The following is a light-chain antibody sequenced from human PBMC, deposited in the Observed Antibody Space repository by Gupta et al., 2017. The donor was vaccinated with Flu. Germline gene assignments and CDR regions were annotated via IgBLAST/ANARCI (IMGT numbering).Light chain of an antibody. CDR1: QSLLHSNGYDY. CDR2: LSS. Sequence: EIVMTQSPLYLPVTPGEPASISCRSSQSLLHSNGYDYLDWYLQKPGQSPQLLIYLSSYRASGVPDRFSGSGSGTDFTLKISKLEAEDVGVYYCMQVLQTPRTFGQGTKVEIK. V-gene: IGKV2-28*01. CDR3: MQVLQTPRT. J-gene: IGKJ1*01.